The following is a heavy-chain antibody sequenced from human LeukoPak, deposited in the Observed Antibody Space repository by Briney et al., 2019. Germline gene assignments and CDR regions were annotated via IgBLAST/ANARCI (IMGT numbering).Heavy chain of an antibody. V-gene: IGHV4-4*07. CDR1: GDSISSYY. CDR3: ARESLGYCSGGSCPYYFDY. CDR2: IHTTGST. Sequence: SETLSLTCTVSGDSISSYYWSWIRQPAGKGLEWIGRIHTTGSTNYNPSLKSRVTMSVDTSKNQFSLKLSSVTAADTAVYYCARESLGYCSGGSCPYYFDYWGQGTLVTVSS. D-gene: IGHD2-15*01. J-gene: IGHJ4*02.